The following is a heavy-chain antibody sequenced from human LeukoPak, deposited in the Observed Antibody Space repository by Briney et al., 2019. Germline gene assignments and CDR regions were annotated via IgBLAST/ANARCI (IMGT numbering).Heavy chain of an antibody. J-gene: IGHJ4*02. CDR1: GFTFSSYA. CDR3: AKRVGTKSSPFDY. Sequence: PGGSLRLSCEASGFTFSSYAMSWVRQAPGKGLEWVSTISSSGSSTYYADSVKGRFSISRDNSKNTLDLEMNSLRVDDTAVCYCAKRVGTKSSPFDYWGQGTLVTVSS. V-gene: IGHV3-23*01. CDR2: ISSSGSST. D-gene: IGHD1-26*01.